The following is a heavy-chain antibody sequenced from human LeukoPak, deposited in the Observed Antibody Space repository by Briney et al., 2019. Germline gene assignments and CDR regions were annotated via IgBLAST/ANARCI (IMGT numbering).Heavy chain of an antibody. J-gene: IGHJ4*02. CDR3: VKASGTHYYGDFDY. D-gene: IGHD4-17*01. Sequence: QPGGSLRLSCAASGFTFSSYEMNWVRQAPGKGLEWVSYISSSGSTIYYADSVKGRFTISRDNAKNSLYLQMNSLRAEDTAVYYCVKASGTHYYGDFDYWGQGTLVTVSS. CDR2: ISSSGSTI. V-gene: IGHV3-48*03. CDR1: GFTFSSYE.